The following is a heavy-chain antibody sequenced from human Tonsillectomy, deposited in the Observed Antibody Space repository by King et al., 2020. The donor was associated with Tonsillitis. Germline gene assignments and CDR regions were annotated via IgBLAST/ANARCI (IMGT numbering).Heavy chain of an antibody. CDR2: IYTSGST. V-gene: IGHV4-61*02. CDR1: GGSISSGSYY. D-gene: IGHD6-13*01. Sequence: QLQESGPGLVKPSQTLSLTCAVSGGSISSGSYYWSWIRQPAGKGLEWIGRIYTSGSTNYNPSLKSRVTMSVDTSKNQFSLKVTSVTAADPAVYYCARGDSSSWGWFDPWGQGTLVTVSS. CDR3: ARGDSSSWGWFDP. J-gene: IGHJ5*02.